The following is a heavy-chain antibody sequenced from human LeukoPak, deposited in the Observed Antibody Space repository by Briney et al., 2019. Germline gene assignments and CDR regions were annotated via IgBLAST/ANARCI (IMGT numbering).Heavy chain of an antibody. CDR3: ARATYHSGAGSYIYYYMNV. Sequence: PSETLSLTCAVYGGSLSGYYWGWIRQPPGKGLEWIGSIYYSGSTYYNPSLKSRVTISVDTSKNQFSLKVRSVTAADTAVYYCARATYHSGAGSYIYYYMNVWGKGTTVIVSS. J-gene: IGHJ6*03. CDR2: IYYSGST. D-gene: IGHD3-10*01. CDR1: GGSLSGYY. V-gene: IGHV4-39*07.